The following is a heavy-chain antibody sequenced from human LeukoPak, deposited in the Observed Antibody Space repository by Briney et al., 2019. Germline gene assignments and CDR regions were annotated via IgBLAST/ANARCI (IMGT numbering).Heavy chain of an antibody. V-gene: IGHV3-66*01. Sequence: GGSLRLSCAASGFTVTTNYMSWVRQAPGKGLECVSSLETGGTTHYADSVRGRFTISRDTSRNNLYLQMNSLRAEDTAVYFCAKAAIVATGKVPDYWGQGTLVTVSA. J-gene: IGHJ4*02. D-gene: IGHD6-13*01. CDR3: AKAAIVATGKVPDY. CDR2: LETGGTT. CDR1: GFTVTTNY.